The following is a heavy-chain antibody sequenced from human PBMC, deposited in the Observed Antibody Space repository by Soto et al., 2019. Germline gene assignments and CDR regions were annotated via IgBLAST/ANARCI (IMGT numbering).Heavy chain of an antibody. CDR2: IYWDDDK. CDR1: GFSLITTGSG. J-gene: IGHJ6*02. D-gene: IGHD4-17*01. CDR3: VPLMTAVTTFGMDV. Sequence: QITLKESGPTLVEPTQTLTLTCIFSGFSLITTGSGVAWIRQPPGKALEWLALIYWDDDKRYSPSLKSRLTITNDPSNHQVVLTMTNMDPVDTGTYFCVPLMTAVTTFGMDVWGQGTAVTVSS. V-gene: IGHV2-5*04.